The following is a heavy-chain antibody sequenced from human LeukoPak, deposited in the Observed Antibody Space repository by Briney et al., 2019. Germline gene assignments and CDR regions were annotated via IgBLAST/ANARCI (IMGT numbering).Heavy chain of an antibody. J-gene: IGHJ4*02. CDR1: GYTFTGYY. CDR3: ARIKIGGYYYDSSGYFDY. V-gene: IGHV1-2*04. D-gene: IGHD3-22*01. Sequence: ASVKVSCKASGYTFTGYYMHWVRQAPGQGLEWMGWINPNSGGTNYAQKFQGWVTMTRDTSISTAYMELSSLRSDDTAVYYCARIKIGGYYYDSSGYFDYWGQGTLVTVSS. CDR2: INPNSGGT.